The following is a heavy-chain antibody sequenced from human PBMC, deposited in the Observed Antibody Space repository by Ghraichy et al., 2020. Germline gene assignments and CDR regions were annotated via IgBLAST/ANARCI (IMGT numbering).Heavy chain of an antibody. J-gene: IGHJ5*02. CDR1: GGSISSSSYY. CDR3: ARQFPTGTTGGGWFDP. Sequence: SETLSLTCTVSGGSISSSSYYWGWIRQPPGKGLEWIGSIYYSGSTYYNPSLKSRVTISVDTSKNQFSLKLSSVTAADTAVYYCARQFPTGTTGGGWFDPSGQGSLVTVSS. D-gene: IGHD1-1*01. CDR2: IYYSGST. V-gene: IGHV4-39*01.